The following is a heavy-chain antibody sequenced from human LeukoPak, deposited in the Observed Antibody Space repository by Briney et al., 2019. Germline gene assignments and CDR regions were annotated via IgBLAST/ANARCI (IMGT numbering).Heavy chain of an antibody. D-gene: IGHD3-9*01. CDR3: AKGIQLRYFDWPPPFDY. J-gene: IGHJ4*02. V-gene: IGHV3-48*01. Sequence: GGSLRLSCAASGFTFSSYTMNWVRQPPGKGLEWVSNIGTSSTTIYYADSVKGRFTISRDNSKNTLYLQMNSLRAEDTAVYYCAKGIQLRYFDWPPPFDYWGQGTLVTVSS. CDR1: GFTFSSYT. CDR2: IGTSSTTI.